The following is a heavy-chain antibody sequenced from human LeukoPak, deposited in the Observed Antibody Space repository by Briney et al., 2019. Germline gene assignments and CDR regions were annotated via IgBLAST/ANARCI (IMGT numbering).Heavy chain of an antibody. CDR2: SSSSGSRT. Sequence: GGSLRLSCAASGFTFSSYAMTWVRQAPGKGLEWVSTSSSSGSRTYYADSVKGRFTISRDNSKNTLFLRMSSLRAEDTAVYYCAKDNILPTGKTTLDYWGQGTLVTVSS. J-gene: IGHJ4*02. CDR1: GFTFSSYA. D-gene: IGHD1-1*01. CDR3: AKDNILPTGKTTLDY. V-gene: IGHV3-23*01.